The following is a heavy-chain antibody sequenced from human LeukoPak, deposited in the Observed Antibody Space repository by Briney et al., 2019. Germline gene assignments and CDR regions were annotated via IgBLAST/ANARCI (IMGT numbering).Heavy chain of an antibody. Sequence: GGSLRLPCAASGFTFSSYWMHWVRQAPGKGLVWVSRINSDGSSTSYADSVKGRFTISRDNAKNPLYLQMNSLRAEDTAVYYCARASYGLGHWDFDYWGQGTLVTVSS. V-gene: IGHV3-74*01. J-gene: IGHJ4*02. CDR3: ARASYGLGHWDFDY. CDR2: INSDGSST. CDR1: GFTFSSYW. D-gene: IGHD3-16*01.